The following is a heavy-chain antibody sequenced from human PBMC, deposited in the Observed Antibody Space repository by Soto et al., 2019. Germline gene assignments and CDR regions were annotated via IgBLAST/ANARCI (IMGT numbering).Heavy chain of an antibody. CDR1: GGSITSSAYY. J-gene: IGHJ3*02. CDR3: ASIMQTGARNDVPFDI. Sequence: SETLSLTCTVSGGSITSSAYYWSWIRQHPGEGLEWIGYIYYSGSTYYNPSLKSRVTISVDTSKNQFSLKLSSVTAADTAVYYCASIMQTGARNDVPFDIWGQGTMVTVSS. CDR2: IYYSGST. D-gene: IGHD1-1*01. V-gene: IGHV4-31*03.